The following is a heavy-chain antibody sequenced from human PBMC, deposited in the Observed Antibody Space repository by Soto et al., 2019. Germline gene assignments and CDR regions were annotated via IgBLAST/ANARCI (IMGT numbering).Heavy chain of an antibody. Sequence: SETLSLTCAVYGGSFSGYYWSWIRQPPGKGLKRIGEINHSGSTNYNPSLKSRVTISVDTSKNQFSLKLSSVTAADTAVYCCARSEAAPRLYYFDYWGQGTLVTFSS. D-gene: IGHD6-13*01. CDR3: ARSEAAPRLYYFDY. J-gene: IGHJ4*02. CDR1: GGSFSGYY. V-gene: IGHV4-34*01. CDR2: INHSGST.